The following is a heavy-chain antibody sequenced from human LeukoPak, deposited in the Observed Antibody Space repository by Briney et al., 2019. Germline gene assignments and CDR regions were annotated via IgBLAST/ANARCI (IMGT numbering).Heavy chain of an antibody. Sequence: GGSLRLSCAASGFTFSSYAMSWVRQAPGKGLEWVSVISGSGGSTYYADSVKGRFTISRDNSKNTLYLQMNSLRAEDTAVYYCAKKGGYSYGYQYFHHWGQGTLVTVSS. V-gene: IGHV3-23*01. J-gene: IGHJ1*01. D-gene: IGHD5-18*01. CDR1: GFTFSSYA. CDR2: ISGSGGST. CDR3: AKKGGYSYGYQYFHH.